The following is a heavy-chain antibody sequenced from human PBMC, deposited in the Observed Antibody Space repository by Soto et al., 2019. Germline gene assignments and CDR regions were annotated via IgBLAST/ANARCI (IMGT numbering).Heavy chain of an antibody. CDR1: GGSISSGGYC. CDR3: AGHYSTSLGY. Sequence: QLQLQESGSGLVKPSQTLSLTCAVSGGSISSGGYCWSWIRQPPGKGLEWIGYIYHSGSTYYNPSLKGRVTISVDRSKNQFSLKLSSVTAADTAVYYCAGHYSTSLGYWGQGTLVTVSS. CDR2: IYHSGST. V-gene: IGHV4-30-2*01. D-gene: IGHD6-13*01. J-gene: IGHJ4*02.